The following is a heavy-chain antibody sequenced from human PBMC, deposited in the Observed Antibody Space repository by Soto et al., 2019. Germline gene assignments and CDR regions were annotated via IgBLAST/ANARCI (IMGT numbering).Heavy chain of an antibody. D-gene: IGHD3-9*01. CDR2: IYYSGST. V-gene: IGHV4-31*03. Sequence: PSETLSLTCTVSGGSISSGGYYWSWIRQHPGKSLEWIGYIYYSGSTYYNPSLKSRVTISVDTSKNQFSLKLSSVTAADTAVYYCARGFTYYDILTGYGPFDYWGQGTLVTVSS. CDR1: GGSISSGGYY. J-gene: IGHJ4*02. CDR3: ARGFTYYDILTGYGPFDY.